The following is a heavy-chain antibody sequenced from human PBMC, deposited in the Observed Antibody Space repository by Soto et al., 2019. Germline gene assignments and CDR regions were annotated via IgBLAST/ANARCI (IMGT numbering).Heavy chain of an antibody. J-gene: IGHJ4*02. CDR3: AGETYYYDSSGYYRLNYFDY. D-gene: IGHD3-22*01. Sequence: SETMSLTSTVSGGSISSYYWSWIRQPPGKGLEWIGYIYYSGSTNYNPSLKSRVTISVDTSKNQFSLKLSSVTAADTAVYYCAGETYYYDSSGYYRLNYFDYWGQGTLVTVSS. V-gene: IGHV4-59*01. CDR1: GGSISSYY. CDR2: IYYSGST.